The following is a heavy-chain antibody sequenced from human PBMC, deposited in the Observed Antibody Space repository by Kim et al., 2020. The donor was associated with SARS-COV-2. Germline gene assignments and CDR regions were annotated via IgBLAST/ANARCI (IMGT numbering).Heavy chain of an antibody. Sequence: GGSLRLSCAASGFTFSSYSMNWVRQAPGKGLEWVSYISSSSSTIYYADSVKGRFTISRDNAKNSLYLQMNSLRDEDTAVYYCAREDRVVVITRGLDYWGQGTLVTVSS. D-gene: IGHD3-22*01. CDR2: ISSSSSTI. CDR3: AREDRVVVITRGLDY. CDR1: GFTFSSYS. V-gene: IGHV3-48*02. J-gene: IGHJ4*02.